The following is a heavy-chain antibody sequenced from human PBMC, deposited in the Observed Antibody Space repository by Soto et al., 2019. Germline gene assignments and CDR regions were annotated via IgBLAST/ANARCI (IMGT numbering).Heavy chain of an antibody. V-gene: IGHV4-61*01. CDR3: AREYRGSGSYYNFDY. J-gene: IGHJ4*02. CDR1: GASFSIVIFY. D-gene: IGHD3-10*01. Sequence: SETLSLTCTVSGASFSIVIFYGTWTRQPPGKGLEWIGCIYYSGSTNYNPSLKSRVTISVDTSKNQFSLKLSSVTAADTAVYYCAREYRGSGSYYNFDYWGQGTPVTVSS. CDR2: IYYSGST.